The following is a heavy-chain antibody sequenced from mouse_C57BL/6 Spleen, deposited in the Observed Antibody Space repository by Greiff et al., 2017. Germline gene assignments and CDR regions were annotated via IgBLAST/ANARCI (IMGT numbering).Heavy chain of an antibody. D-gene: IGHD2-4*01. CDR1: GYTFTSYW. V-gene: IGHV1-64*01. CDR2: IHPNSGST. J-gene: IGHJ3*01. Sequence: QVQLQPGAELVKPGASVKLSCKASGYTFTSYWMHWVKQRPGQGLEWIGMIHPNSGSTNYNEKFKSKATLTVDKSSSTAYMQLSSLTSEDSAVYYCARFDYRAYWGQGTLVTVSA. CDR3: ARFDYRAY.